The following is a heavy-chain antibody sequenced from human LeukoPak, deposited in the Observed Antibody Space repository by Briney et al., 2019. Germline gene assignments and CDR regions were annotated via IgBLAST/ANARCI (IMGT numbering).Heavy chain of an antibody. Sequence: SETLSLTCTVSNGSIRNSYCSWIRQSPGKGLEWLGYIYYNGGTDYNPSLKSRLTISVDTSKSQFSLRLRSVTAADTAVYYCARHLYASDWYGAGFDYWGQGTPVTVSS. V-gene: IGHV4-59*08. CDR1: NGSIRNSY. J-gene: IGHJ4*02. CDR2: IYYNGGT. CDR3: ARHLYASDWYGAGFDY. D-gene: IGHD6-19*01.